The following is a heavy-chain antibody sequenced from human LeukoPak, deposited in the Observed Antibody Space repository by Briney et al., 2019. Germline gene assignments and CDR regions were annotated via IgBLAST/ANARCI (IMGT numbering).Heavy chain of an antibody. CDR2: ISWNSGSI. D-gene: IGHD1-26*01. CDR3: AKGLTSYSGSYYIDY. CDR1: GFTFDDYA. Sequence: GRSLRLSCAASGFTFDDYAMHWVRQAPGKGLEWVSGISWNSGSIGYADSVKGRFTISRDNAKNSLYLQMNSLRAEDTALYYCAKGLTSYSGSYYIDYWGQGTLVTVSS. J-gene: IGHJ4*02. V-gene: IGHV3-9*01.